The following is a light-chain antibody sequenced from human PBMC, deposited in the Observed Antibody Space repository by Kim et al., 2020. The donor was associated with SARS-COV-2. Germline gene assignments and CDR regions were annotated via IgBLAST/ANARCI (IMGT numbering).Light chain of an antibody. Sequence: SYELTQPPSVSVAPGKTARISCGGNNIGDYRVHWYQQKPGQAPILVIYYDNLRPSGIPARFSGSNSVSTVTLTISRVEAGDEADYYCQVWDTSADRVVFGGGTQLTVL. V-gene: IGLV3-21*04. CDR2: YDN. CDR3: QVWDTSADRVV. J-gene: IGLJ2*01. CDR1: NIGDYR.